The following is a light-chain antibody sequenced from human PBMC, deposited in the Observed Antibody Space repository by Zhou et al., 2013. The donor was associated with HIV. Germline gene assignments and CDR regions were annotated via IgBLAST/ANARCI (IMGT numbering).Light chain of an antibody. CDR1: QGISNW. J-gene: IGKJ1*01. Sequence: DIQMTQSPSSVSASVGDRVTITCRASQGISNWLAWYQQKPGKAPNLLIYKASSLESGVPSRFSGSGSGTEFTLTISSLQPDDFATYYCQHMGTFGQGTKVEIK. V-gene: IGKV1-5*03. CDR3: QHMGT. CDR2: KAS.